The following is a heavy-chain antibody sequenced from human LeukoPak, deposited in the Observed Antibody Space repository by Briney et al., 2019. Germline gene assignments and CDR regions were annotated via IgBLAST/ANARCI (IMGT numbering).Heavy chain of an antibody. CDR2: IRGSGGST. CDR3: VTFYYDSSGSYVHY. J-gene: IGHJ4*02. Sequence: GGSLRLSCAASGFTFTTYSMSWVRQAPGKGLESVSAIRGSGGSTCYADSVKGRFTISRDDSKSTLYLQMNSLRAEDTAVYHCVTFYYDSSGSYVHYWGQGTLVTVSS. CDR1: GFTFTTYS. D-gene: IGHD3-22*01. V-gene: IGHV3-23*01.